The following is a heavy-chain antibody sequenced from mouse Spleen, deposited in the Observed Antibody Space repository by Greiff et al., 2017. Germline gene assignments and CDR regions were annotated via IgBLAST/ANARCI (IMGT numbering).Heavy chain of an antibody. CDR1: GYSITSGYY. Sequence: EVKLEESGPGLVKPSQSLSLTCSVTGYSITSGYYWNWIRQFPGNKLEWMGYISYDGSNNYNPSLKNRISITRDTSKNQFFLKLNSVTTEDTATYYCAREDYGYFDYWGQGTTLTVSS. D-gene: IGHD1-1*01. V-gene: IGHV3-6*01. CDR2: ISYDGSN. J-gene: IGHJ2*01. CDR3: AREDYGYFDY.